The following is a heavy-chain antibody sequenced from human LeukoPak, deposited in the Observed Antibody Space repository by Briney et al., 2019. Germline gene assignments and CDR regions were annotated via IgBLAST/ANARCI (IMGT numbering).Heavy chain of an antibody. CDR2: ISYDGSNK. CDR1: GFTFSSYG. Sequence: GSLRLSCAASGFTFSSYGMHWVRQAPGKGLEWVAVISYDGSNKYYADSVKGRFTISRDNSKNTLYLQMNSLRAEDTAVYYCAKDKRLWFGEANFDYWGQGTLVTVSS. V-gene: IGHV3-30*18. CDR3: AKDKRLWFGEANFDY. J-gene: IGHJ4*02. D-gene: IGHD3-10*01.